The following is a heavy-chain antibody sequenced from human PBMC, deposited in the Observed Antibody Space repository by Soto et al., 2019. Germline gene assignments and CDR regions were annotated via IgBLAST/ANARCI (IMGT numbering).Heavy chain of an antibody. Sequence: EVQLVQSGAEVKKPGESLKISCKGSGYSFTSYWIGWVRQMPGKGLEWMGIIYPGDSDTRYSPSFQGQVTISADKSISTAYLQWSSLKASDTAMYCCARTEAGYSSSWSPFDYWGQGTLVTVSS. J-gene: IGHJ4*02. CDR1: GYSFTSYW. V-gene: IGHV5-51*03. D-gene: IGHD6-13*01. CDR2: IYPGDSDT. CDR3: ARTEAGYSSSWSPFDY.